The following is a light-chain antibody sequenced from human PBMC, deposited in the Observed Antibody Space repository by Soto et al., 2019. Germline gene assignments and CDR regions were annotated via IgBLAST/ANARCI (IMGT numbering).Light chain of an antibody. J-gene: IGKJ1*01. Sequence: EIVLTQSPDTLSLSPGERATLSCRASQSVSGNYLAWYQQRPGRAPRLLMYDASSRATGIPDRFGGSGSGTDFTLTITTLEPEDFAVYFCQQYGDSPPKTFGQGTKVDIK. V-gene: IGKV3-20*01. CDR1: QSVSGNY. CDR3: QQYGDSPPKT. CDR2: DAS.